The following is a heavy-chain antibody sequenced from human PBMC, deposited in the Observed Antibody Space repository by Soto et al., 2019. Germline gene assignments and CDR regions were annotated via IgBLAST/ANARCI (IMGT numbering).Heavy chain of an antibody. J-gene: IGHJ3*02. CDR3: ARNLKNAFDI. Sequence: GGSLRLSCAASGFTFSNFWMSWVRQAPGKGLEWVANIKQDGSEKYFMDSVKGRFTISRDNAKNSLYLQMNSLRAEDTAVYYCARNLKNAFDICGQGTMVTV. CDR2: IKQDGSEK. CDR1: GFTFSNFW. V-gene: IGHV3-7*01.